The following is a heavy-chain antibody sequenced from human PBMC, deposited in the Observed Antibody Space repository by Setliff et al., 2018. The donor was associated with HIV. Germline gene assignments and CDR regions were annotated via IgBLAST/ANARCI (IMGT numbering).Heavy chain of an antibody. CDR1: RGSINNDY. D-gene: IGHD6-19*01. J-gene: IGHJ3*02. CDR2: VQNRGTT. CDR3: ARDRHIAVSGDDAFDI. V-gene: IGHV4-4*08. Sequence: TLSLTCTVSRGSINNDYWSWIRQSPGKGLEWIGYVQNRGTTNYTSSLKSRATISVDTSRNQFSLKLTSVTAADTAVYYCARDRHIAVSGDDAFDIWGQGTLVTVSS.